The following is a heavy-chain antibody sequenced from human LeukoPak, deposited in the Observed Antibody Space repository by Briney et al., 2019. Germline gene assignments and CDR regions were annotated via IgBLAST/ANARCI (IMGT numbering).Heavy chain of an antibody. CDR1: GGSFSGYY. CDR3: ARVGGMRPAAAKVLRANWFDP. CDR2: INHSGST. Sequence: TSETLSLTCAVYGGSFSGYYWSWIRQPPGKGLEWIGEINHSGSTNSNPSLKSRVTISVDTSKNQFSLKLSSVTAADTAVYYCARVGGMRPAAAKVLRANWFDPWGQGTLVIVSS. D-gene: IGHD6-13*01. V-gene: IGHV4-34*01. J-gene: IGHJ5*02.